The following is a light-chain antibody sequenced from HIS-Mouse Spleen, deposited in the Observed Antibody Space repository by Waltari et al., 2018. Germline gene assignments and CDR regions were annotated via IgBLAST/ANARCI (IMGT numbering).Light chain of an antibody. CDR2: AAS. J-gene: IGKJ1*01. CDR3: QQLNSYPPT. CDR1: QGISRY. Sequence: DIQLTQSPSFLSASVGDRVTITCRARQGISRYLAWYQQKTGKAHKLLIYAASTLQSGVPSRFRGSGSGTEFTLTISSLQPEDFATYYCQQLNSYPPTFGQGTKVEIK. V-gene: IGKV1-9*01.